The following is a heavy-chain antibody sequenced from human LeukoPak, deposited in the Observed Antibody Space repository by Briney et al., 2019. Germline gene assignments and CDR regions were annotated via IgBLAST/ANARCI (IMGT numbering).Heavy chain of an antibody. D-gene: IGHD1-20*01. CDR2: IKHDGSEK. CDR3: ARRRYNWNAIDY. Sequence: GGSLRLSCAASGFIFTNYFMSWVRQAPGKGLEWVASIKHDGSEKYYVDSVRGRFTISRDNTMNSLYLQMNSLRAEDTAVYYCARRRYNWNAIDYWGQGTLVTVSS. V-gene: IGHV3-7*03. CDR1: GFIFTNYF. J-gene: IGHJ4*02.